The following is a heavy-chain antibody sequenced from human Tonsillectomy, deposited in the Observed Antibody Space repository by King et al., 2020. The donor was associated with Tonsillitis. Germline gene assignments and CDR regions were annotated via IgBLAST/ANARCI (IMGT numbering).Heavy chain of an antibody. D-gene: IGHD3-3*01. CDR3: AKESDYDFWSGYYEIDAFDI. CDR2: ISYDGSNK. CDR1: GFTFSSYG. Sequence: VQLVESGGGVVQPGRSLRLSCAASGFTFSSYGMHWVRQAPGKGLEWVAVISYDGSNKYYADSVKGRFTISRDNSKNTLYLQMNSLRAEDTAVYYCAKESDYDFWSGYYEIDAFDIWGQGTMGTVSS. J-gene: IGHJ3*02. V-gene: IGHV3-30*18.